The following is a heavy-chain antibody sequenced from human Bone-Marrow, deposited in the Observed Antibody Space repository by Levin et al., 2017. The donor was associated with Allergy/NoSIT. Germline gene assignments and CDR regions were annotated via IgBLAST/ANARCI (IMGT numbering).Heavy chain of an antibody. CDR2: ISYNGFST. CDR3: ARDENGSGSYCDY. Sequence: GGSLRLSCAASGFTFNSFSMHWVRQAPGKGLEFVAAISYNGFSTPYANSVKGRITISRDNYKNTLYLKLGSLGTVDIAEYDCARDENGSGSYCDYWGEGTLVTVSS. CDR1: GFTFNSFS. J-gene: IGHJ4*02. V-gene: IGHV3-64*01. D-gene: IGHD3-10*01.